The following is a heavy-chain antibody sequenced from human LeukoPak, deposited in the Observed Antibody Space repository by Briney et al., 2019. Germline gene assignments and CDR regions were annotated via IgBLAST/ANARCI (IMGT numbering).Heavy chain of an antibody. D-gene: IGHD1-26*01. CDR1: PYSFTSHW. CDR3: ARQNRGGSHTTGYYFDY. Sequence: GESLKISCTSSPYSFTSHWIDWVRQKPGKGLEWVGLVYAGDSDTIYSPSFQGRVTMSADKSTSTVYLQWSGLKASDTATYFCARQNRGGSHTTGYYFDYWGLGTLVTVSS. J-gene: IGHJ4*02. CDR2: VYAGDSDT. V-gene: IGHV5-51*01.